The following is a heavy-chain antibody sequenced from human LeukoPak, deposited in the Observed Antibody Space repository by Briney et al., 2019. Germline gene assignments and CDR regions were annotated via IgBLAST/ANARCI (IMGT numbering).Heavy chain of an antibody. CDR2: INPSGGST. Sequence: ASVKVSCKASGYTFTSYYMHWVRQAPGQGLEWVGIINPSGGSTSYAQKFQGRVTMTRDTSTSTVYMELSSLRSEDTAVYYCAREGETVLMVYAMPFDYWGQGTLVTVSS. CDR1: GYTFTSYY. CDR3: AREGETVLMVYAMPFDY. D-gene: IGHD2-8*01. J-gene: IGHJ4*02. V-gene: IGHV1-46*03.